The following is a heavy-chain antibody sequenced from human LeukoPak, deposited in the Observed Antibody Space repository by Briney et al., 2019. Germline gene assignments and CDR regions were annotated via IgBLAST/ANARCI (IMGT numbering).Heavy chain of an antibody. D-gene: IGHD6-19*01. V-gene: IGHV1-2*02. CDR3: ARAEQWLTTGGDYFDY. Sequence: ASVKVTCKASGYTFTGYYMHWVRQAPGQGLEWMGWINPNSGGTNYAQKFQGRVTMTRDTSISTAYMELSRLRSDDTAVYYCARAEQWLTTGGDYFDYWGQGTLVTVSS. CDR2: INPNSGGT. J-gene: IGHJ4*02. CDR1: GYTFTGYY.